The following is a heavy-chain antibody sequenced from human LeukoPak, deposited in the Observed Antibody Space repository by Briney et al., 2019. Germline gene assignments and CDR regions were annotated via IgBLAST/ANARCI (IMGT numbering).Heavy chain of an antibody. Sequence: SETLSLTCAVYGGSFSGYYWSWIRQPPGKGLEWIGEINHSGSTNYNPSLKSRVTISVDTSKNQFSLKLSSVTAADTAVYYCARGEGYYYYYMDVWGKGTTVTVSS. CDR1: GGSFSGYY. J-gene: IGHJ6*03. V-gene: IGHV4-34*01. CDR3: ARGEGYYYYYMDV. CDR2: INHSGST.